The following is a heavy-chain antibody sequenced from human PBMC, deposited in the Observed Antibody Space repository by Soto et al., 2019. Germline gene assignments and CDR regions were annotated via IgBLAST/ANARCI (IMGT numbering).Heavy chain of an antibody. V-gene: IGHV1-8*01. CDR1: GYTFTSYD. J-gene: IGHJ6*02. CDR2: MNPNSGNT. Sequence: GASVKVSCKASGYTFTSYDINWVRQATGQGLEWMGWMNPNSGNTGYAQKFQGRVTMTRNTSISTAYMELSSLRSEDTAVYYCGRVPGPRKYYDFWSGYYTGVYYYGMDVWGQGTTVTVSS. D-gene: IGHD3-3*01. CDR3: GRVPGPRKYYDFWSGYYTGVYYYGMDV.